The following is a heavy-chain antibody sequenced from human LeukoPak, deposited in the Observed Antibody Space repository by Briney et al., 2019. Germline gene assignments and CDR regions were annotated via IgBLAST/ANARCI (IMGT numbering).Heavy chain of an antibody. Sequence: SETLSLTCTVSGGSISSYYWSWIRQPPGKGLERIGYVYYSGTTNYNPSLKSRVIISVDTSKNQFSLNLSPVIAADTAVYYCARVGVDYSGNIIKYYFDYWGQGTLVTVSS. CDR2: VYYSGTT. CDR1: GGSISSYY. D-gene: IGHD4-23*01. CDR3: ARVGVDYSGNIIKYYFDY. J-gene: IGHJ4*02. V-gene: IGHV4-59*01.